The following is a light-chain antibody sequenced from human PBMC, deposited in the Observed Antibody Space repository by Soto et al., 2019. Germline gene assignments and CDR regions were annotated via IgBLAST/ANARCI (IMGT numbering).Light chain of an antibody. CDR3: QQYNSFWT. V-gene: IGKV1-5*01. Sequence: DIQMTQSPSTLSASVGDRVTITCRASQSISSWLAWYQQKPGKAPRILIYDASYLERGVPSRFSGSGSGTEFTLTISYLQPDDLATYYCQQYNSFWTFGQGTKVEI. CDR2: DAS. CDR1: QSISSW. J-gene: IGKJ1*01.